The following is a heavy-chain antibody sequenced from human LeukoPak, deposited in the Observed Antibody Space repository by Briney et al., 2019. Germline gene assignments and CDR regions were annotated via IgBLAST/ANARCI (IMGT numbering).Heavy chain of an antibody. V-gene: IGHV3-7*01. D-gene: IGHD3-16*01. Sequence: GSLRLSYAGSGFTFSSYWMTWVRQAPGKGLEWVGNINQDGSEKFYVGSVKGRITISRDDAKNSLYLQMDSLRAEDTDVYYCARARFFDYWGQGTLVTVSS. CDR1: GFTFSSYW. J-gene: IGHJ4*02. CDR3: ARARFFDY. CDR2: INQDGSEK.